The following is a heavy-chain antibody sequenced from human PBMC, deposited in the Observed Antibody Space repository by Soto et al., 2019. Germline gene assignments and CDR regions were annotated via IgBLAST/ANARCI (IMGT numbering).Heavy chain of an antibody. CDR2: MNPNSGNT. V-gene: IGHV1-8*01. J-gene: IGHJ6*02. CDR3: SREVNFYGLDV. Sequence: ASAKVSCKASGYTFTSYDINWVRQATGQGLEWMGWMNPNSGNTGYAQKFQGGVTMTRNTSISTAYMELSSLRSEDTAVYYCSREVNFYGLDVWGQGTTVTVSS. CDR1: GYTFTSYD.